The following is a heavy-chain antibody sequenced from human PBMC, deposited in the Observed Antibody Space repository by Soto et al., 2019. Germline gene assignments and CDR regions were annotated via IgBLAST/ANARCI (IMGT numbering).Heavy chain of an antibody. CDR2: IIPIFGTA. CDR3: ASSVAKYYYYGMDV. V-gene: IGHV1-69*12. Sequence: QVQLVQSGAEVKKPGSSVKVSCTASGGTFSSYAISWVRQAPGQGLEWMGGIIPIFGTANYAQKFQGRVTIXAXEXPSTAYMELSSLRSEDTAVYYCASSVAKYYYYGMDVWGQGTTVTVSS. J-gene: IGHJ6*02. D-gene: IGHD5-12*01. CDR1: GGTFSSYA.